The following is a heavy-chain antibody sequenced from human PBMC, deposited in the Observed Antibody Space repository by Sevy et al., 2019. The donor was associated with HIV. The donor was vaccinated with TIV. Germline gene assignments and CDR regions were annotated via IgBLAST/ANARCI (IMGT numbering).Heavy chain of an antibody. D-gene: IGHD5-18*01. Sequence: GGSLRLSFAASGFSVNINYMTGVPRAPGKGRGGVSVIYTDETTYHADSVKDRFTISRDNSKNMLYLQMSSLRAEDTAIYYCARGKSGYGYALNYWGQGTLVTVSS. CDR2: IYTDETT. V-gene: IGHV3-66*01. CDR3: ARGKSGYGYALNY. J-gene: IGHJ4*02. CDR1: GFSVNINY.